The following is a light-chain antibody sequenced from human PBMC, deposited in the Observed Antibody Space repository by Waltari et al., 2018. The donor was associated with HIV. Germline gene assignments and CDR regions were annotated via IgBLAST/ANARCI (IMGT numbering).Light chain of an antibody. CDR3: QQRKDWPIT. Sequence: EIALTQCPVTLSLSPAESATLSCRASESGSSYLAWYQQTPGQAPRLLIYDASHRATGIPASFSGSGSGTDFTLTISSLEPEDFAVYYCQQRKDWPITFGQGTRLEIK. V-gene: IGKV3-11*01. CDR2: DAS. J-gene: IGKJ5*01. CDR1: ESGSSY.